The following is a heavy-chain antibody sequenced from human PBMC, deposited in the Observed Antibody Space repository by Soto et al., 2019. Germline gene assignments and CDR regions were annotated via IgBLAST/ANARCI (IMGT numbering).Heavy chain of an antibody. J-gene: IGHJ4*02. CDR1: GGSISSGGYS. Sequence: PSETLSLTCAVSGGSISSGGYSWSWIRQPPGKGLEWIGYIYYSGSTYYNPSLKSRVTISVDTSKNQFSLNLSSVTAADTAVYYCARHLPYCGGDCYSLDYWGQGTLVTVSS. V-gene: IGHV4-30-4*07. CDR3: ARHLPYCGGDCYSLDY. D-gene: IGHD2-21*02. CDR2: IYYSGST.